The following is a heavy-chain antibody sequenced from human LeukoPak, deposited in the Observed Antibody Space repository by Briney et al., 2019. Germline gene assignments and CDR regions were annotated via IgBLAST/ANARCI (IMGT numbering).Heavy chain of an antibody. V-gene: IGHV4-34*01. CDR3: AGATGYMLFDI. D-gene: IGHD5-12*01. CDR1: GGSFNGYY. Sequence: SETLSLTCAVYGGSFNGYYWSWIRQPPGKGLEWIGEINHSGSANYNPSLKSRVTISVDKSKNQFSLKLSSVTAADTAVYYCAGATGYMLFDIWGQGTMVTVSS. CDR2: INHSGSA. J-gene: IGHJ3*02.